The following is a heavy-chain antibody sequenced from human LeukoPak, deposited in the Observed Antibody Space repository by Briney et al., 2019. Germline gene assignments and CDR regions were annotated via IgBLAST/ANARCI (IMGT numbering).Heavy chain of an antibody. CDR3: ARDRESESDSEGDY. CDR2: IKQGGSEI. CDR1: GFTFSRFL. Sequence: QSGGSLRLSCSASGFTFSRFLMSWVRQAPGKGLEYVALIKQGGSEIYHMDSVKGRFTISRDDATNSLYLQMNSLRVEDTALYYCARDRESESDSEGDYWGQGTLVTVSS. V-gene: IGHV3-7*01. J-gene: IGHJ4*02. D-gene: IGHD4-11*01.